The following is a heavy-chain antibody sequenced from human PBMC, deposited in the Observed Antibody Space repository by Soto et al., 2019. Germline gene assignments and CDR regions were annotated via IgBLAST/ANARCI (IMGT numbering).Heavy chain of an antibody. J-gene: IGHJ6*02. CDR3: ASGYYYYYYGMDV. V-gene: IGHV4-34*01. CDR1: GGSFSGYY. CDR2: INHSGST. Sequence: KPSETLSLTCAVYGGSFSGYYWSWIRQPPGKGLEWIGEINHSGSTNYNPSLKSRVTISVDTSKNQFSLKLSSVTAADTAVYYCASGYYYYYYGMDVWGQGTTVTVS.